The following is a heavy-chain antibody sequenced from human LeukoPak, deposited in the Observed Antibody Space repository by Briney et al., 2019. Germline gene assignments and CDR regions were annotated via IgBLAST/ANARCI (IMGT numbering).Heavy chain of an antibody. CDR1: GYTFTSYG. V-gene: IGHV1-18*01. CDR3: ARESPDVLMVYANYYMDV. D-gene: IGHD2-8*01. CDR2: ISAFNGNT. J-gene: IGHJ6*03. Sequence: ASVKVSCKASGYTFTSYGISWVRQAPGQGLEWVGWISAFNGNTNYAQKLQGRVSMTTETSTSTAYRQLRSLRCDYTPVYYCARESPDVLMVYANYYMDVWGKGSTVTVSS.